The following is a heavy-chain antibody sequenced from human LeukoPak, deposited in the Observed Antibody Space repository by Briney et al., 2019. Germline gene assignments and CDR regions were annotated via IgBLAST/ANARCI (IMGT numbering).Heavy chain of an antibody. CDR2: ISYDGSNK. CDR3: AKSTTVTQRGYFDY. D-gene: IGHD4-17*01. Sequence: GRSLRLSCAASGFTLSSYGMHWVRQAPGKGLEWVAIISYDGSNKYYADSVKGRFTISRDNSKNTLYLQMNSLRAEDTAVYYCAKSTTVTQRGYFDYWGQGTLVTVSS. V-gene: IGHV3-30*18. J-gene: IGHJ4*02. CDR1: GFTLSSYG.